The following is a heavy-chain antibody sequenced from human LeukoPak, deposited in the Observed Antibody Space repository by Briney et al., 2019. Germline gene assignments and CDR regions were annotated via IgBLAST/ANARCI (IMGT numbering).Heavy chain of an antibody. CDR2: SNTDGTI. J-gene: IGHJ3*01. CDR3: VRDRDYAFDF. V-gene: IGHV3-48*02. Sequence: GGSLRLSCAASGFTFSYYSMNWVRQAPGKGLEWISYSNTDGTISYADSVKGRFTISRDNSENSLYLQMNSLRDEDTAVYFCVRDRDYAFDFWGQGTMVTVSS. CDR1: GFTFSYYS.